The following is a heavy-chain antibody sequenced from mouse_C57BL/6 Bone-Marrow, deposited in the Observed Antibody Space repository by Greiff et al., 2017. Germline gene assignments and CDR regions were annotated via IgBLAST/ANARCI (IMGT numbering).Heavy chain of an antibody. D-gene: IGHD1-1*01. Sequence: QVQLQQPGAELVRPGPSVKLSCKASGYTFTSYWMHWVKQRPGQGLEWIGVIDPSDSYTNYNQKFKGKATLTVDTSSSTAYMQLSSLTSEDSAVYYCARTPPAFYPYGDYWGQGTTLTVSS. CDR2: IDPSDSYT. V-gene: IGHV1-59*01. J-gene: IGHJ2*01. CDR1: GYTFTSYW. CDR3: ARTPPAFYPYGDY.